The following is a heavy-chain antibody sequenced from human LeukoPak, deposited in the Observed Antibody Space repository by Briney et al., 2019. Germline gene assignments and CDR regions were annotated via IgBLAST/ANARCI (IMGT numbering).Heavy chain of an antibody. CDR3: ARYYDGTTYSDAFDI. D-gene: IGHD3-22*01. CDR2: IGQGGSEK. CDR1: GFTVSTHW. V-gene: IGHV3-7*04. J-gene: IGHJ3*02. Sequence: PGGSLRLSCAASGFTVSTHWMSWVRQAPGKGLEWVANIGQGGSEKYYVDSVKGRFTISRDIAKNSLYLQMNSLRAEDTAVYYCARYYDGTTYSDAFDIWGPGTMVTVSS.